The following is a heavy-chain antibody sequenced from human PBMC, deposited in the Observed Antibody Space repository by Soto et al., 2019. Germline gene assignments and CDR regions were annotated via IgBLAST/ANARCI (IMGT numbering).Heavy chain of an antibody. Sequence: DVQLVASGGGLIQPGGSLRLSCAALGLTVRGKKYITWVRQAPGKGLEWVSALYDVDGTYYADSAKGRFTISRDNSNNIIYLQRNSLAPEDTAVYYCASWLEREHAYDIWGLGTMVTVSS. CDR1: GLTVRGKKY. V-gene: IGHV3-53*01. CDR2: LYDVDGT. J-gene: IGHJ3*02. D-gene: IGHD1-1*01. CDR3: ASWLEREHAYDI.